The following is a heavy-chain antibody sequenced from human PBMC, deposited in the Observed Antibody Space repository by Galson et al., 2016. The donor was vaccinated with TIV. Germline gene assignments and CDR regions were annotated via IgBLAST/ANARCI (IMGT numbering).Heavy chain of an antibody. Sequence: ASGFTFSSYAMNWVRQAPGKGLEWVSAISGSGDNTFYAGSVKGRFTISRDTSKNTLYLQMSSLRAEDTALYYCAKGKGSSCYSGADYWGQGTLVTVSS. CDR3: AKGKGSSCYSGADY. CDR1: GFTFSSYA. J-gene: IGHJ4*02. D-gene: IGHD2-2*02. V-gene: IGHV3-23*01. CDR2: ISGSGDNT.